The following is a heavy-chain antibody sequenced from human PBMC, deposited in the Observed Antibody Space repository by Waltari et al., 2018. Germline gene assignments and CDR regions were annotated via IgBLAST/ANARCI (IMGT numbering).Heavy chain of an antibody. Sequence: QVQLVQSGAEVKKPGASVKVSCKASGYTFTSYAMHWVRQAPGQRLEWMGWINAGNGNTKYSQKFQGRVTITADESTSTAYMELSSLRSEDTAVYYCARGDSSGYYYVTAFDIWGQGTMVTVSS. CDR3: ARGDSSGYYYVTAFDI. V-gene: IGHV1-3*01. CDR1: GYTFTSYA. D-gene: IGHD3-22*01. CDR2: INAGNGNT. J-gene: IGHJ3*02.